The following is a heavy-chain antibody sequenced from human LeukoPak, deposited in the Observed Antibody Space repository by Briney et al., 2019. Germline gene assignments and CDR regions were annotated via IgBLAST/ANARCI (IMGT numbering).Heavy chain of an antibody. D-gene: IGHD1-26*01. J-gene: IGHJ4*02. CDR2: ISGGGGST. Sequence: GGSLRLSCAASGFTFTSYSMNWVRQAPAKGLAWVSTISGGGGSTYYADSVKGRFTISRDNSKNTLYLQVNSLRAEDTAVYYCAKGGKWDVTPFDYWGQGTLVTVSS. CDR3: AKGGKWDVTPFDY. V-gene: IGHV3-23*01. CDR1: GFTFTSYS.